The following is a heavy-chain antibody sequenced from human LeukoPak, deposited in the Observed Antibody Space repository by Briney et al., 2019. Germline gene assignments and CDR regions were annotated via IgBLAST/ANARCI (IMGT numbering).Heavy chain of an antibody. V-gene: IGHV3-74*01. CDR3: ARGLTIFGVVNDAFDI. CDR2: INSDGSST. D-gene: IGHD3-3*01. CDR1: GFTFSSYW. J-gene: IGHJ3*02. Sequence: GGSLRLSCAASGFTFSSYWMHWVRQAPGKGLVWVSLINSDGSSTIYADSVKGRFTISRDNVKNTLYLQMNSLRAEDTAVYYCARGLTIFGVVNDAFDIWGQGTMVTVSS.